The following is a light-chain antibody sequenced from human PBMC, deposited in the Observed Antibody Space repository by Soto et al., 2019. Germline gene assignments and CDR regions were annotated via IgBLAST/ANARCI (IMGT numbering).Light chain of an antibody. Sequence: AIQLTQSPSSLSASVGDRVTITCRASQGISSALAWYQQKPGKAPKLLIYDASSLESGVPSRFSCSGSGTDFPLTISSLQAEDFANYCCQQFNSYPRGVFTFGPGTKVDIK. CDR1: QGISSA. CDR3: QQFNSYPRGVFT. V-gene: IGKV1-13*02. CDR2: DAS. J-gene: IGKJ3*01.